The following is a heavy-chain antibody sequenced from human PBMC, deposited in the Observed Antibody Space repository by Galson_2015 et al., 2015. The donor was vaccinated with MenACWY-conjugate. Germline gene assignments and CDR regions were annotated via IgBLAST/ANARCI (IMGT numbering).Heavy chain of an antibody. CDR1: GDTFTTYR. V-gene: IGHV1-46*01. D-gene: IGHD1/OR15-1a*01. J-gene: IGHJ4*02. CDR3: ARKRGNKVYYFDY. Sequence: SVKVSCKASGDTFTTYRVHWVRQAPGQGLEWMGILNPDSGSTAYAPKFQGRITMTRDASTSTVYMALSSLRSEDTAVYYCARKRGNKVYYFDYWGQGTLVAVSS. CDR2: LNPDSGST.